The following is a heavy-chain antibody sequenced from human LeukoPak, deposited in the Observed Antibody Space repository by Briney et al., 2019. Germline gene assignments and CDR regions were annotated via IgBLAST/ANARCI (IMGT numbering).Heavy chain of an antibody. CDR1: GFTFSNYN. V-gene: IGHV3-7*01. J-gene: IGHJ4*02. CDR2: IKRDGSDN. Sequence: PGGSLRLSCAASGFTFSNYNINWVRQAPGKGLEWVANIKRDGSDNYYVGSVEGRFTISRDNAKNSLYLQMSSLRAEDTAIYYCARALYNRGWYPDYFDSWGQGTLVTVSA. D-gene: IGHD6-19*01. CDR3: ARALYNRGWYPDYFDS.